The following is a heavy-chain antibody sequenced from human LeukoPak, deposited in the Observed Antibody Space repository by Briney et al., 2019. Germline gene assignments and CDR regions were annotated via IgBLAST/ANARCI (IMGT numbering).Heavy chain of an antibody. J-gene: IGHJ4*02. CDR2: IYYSGST. Sequence: SKTLSLTCTVSGGSISSYYWNWIRQPPGKGLEWIGYIYYSGSTNYNPSLKSRVTISVDTSKNQFSLKLSSVTAADTAVYYCAGTAKVTVTSKYYFDYWGQGTLVTVSS. D-gene: IGHD4-17*01. CDR1: GGSISSYY. V-gene: IGHV4-59*08. CDR3: AGTAKVTVTSKYYFDY.